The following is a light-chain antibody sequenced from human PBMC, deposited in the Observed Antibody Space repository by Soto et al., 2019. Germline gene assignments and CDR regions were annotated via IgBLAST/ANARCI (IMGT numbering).Light chain of an antibody. Sequence: EMVLTQSPATLSLSPGERATLSCRASHSVASHLAWYQQRPGQAPRLLIYDASNRATGIPARFSGSGSGTDFTLTISSLEPEDFAVYYCQQRTHWPTLTFGGGTKVEMK. CDR1: HSVASH. V-gene: IGKV3-11*01. CDR3: QQRTHWPTLT. CDR2: DAS. J-gene: IGKJ4*01.